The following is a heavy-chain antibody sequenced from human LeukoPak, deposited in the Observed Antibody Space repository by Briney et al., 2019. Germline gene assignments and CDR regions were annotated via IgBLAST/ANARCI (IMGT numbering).Heavy chain of an antibody. Sequence: ASVKVSCKASGYTFTDYYLHWVRQAPGQGLEWTGRINPNSGDTNYAQEFQGRVTMTRDTSISTAYMELSRLRSDDTAVYFCARDLPSTSNWELDYWGQGTLVTVSS. CDR2: INPNSGDT. D-gene: IGHD7-27*01. V-gene: IGHV1-2*06. CDR3: ARDLPSTSNWELDY. J-gene: IGHJ4*02. CDR1: GYTFTDYY.